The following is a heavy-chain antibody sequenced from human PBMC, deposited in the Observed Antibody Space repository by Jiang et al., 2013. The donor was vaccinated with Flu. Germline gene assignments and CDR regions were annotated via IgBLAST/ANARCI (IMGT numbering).Heavy chain of an antibody. Sequence: KPTQTLTLTCTISGFSLTTSGMCVTWIRQPPGKALEWLARIYWDDDKRYSPSLKSRLTITKDISKNQVVLTVTNMDPVDTGIYYCAHSAVAGTKGGSFDYWGQGTLVTVSS. CDR3: AHSAVAGTKGGSFDY. J-gene: IGHJ4*02. CDR2: IYWDDDK. V-gene: IGHV2-5*08. CDR1: GFSLTTSGMC. D-gene: IGHD6-19*01.